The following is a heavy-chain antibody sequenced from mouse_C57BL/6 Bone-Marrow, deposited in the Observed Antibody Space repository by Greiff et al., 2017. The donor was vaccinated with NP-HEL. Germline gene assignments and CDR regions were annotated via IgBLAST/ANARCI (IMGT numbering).Heavy chain of an antibody. V-gene: IGHV1-64*01. J-gene: IGHJ4*01. Sequence: QVQLQQPGAELVKPGASVKLSCKASGYTFTSYWMHWVKQRPGQGLEWIGMIHPNSGSTNYNEKFKSKATLTVDKSSSTAYMQLSSLTSEDSAVYYSARPVYYYGSSFFMDYWGQGTSVTVSS. CDR1: GYTFTSYW. D-gene: IGHD1-1*01. CDR3: ARPVYYYGSSFFMDY. CDR2: IHPNSGST.